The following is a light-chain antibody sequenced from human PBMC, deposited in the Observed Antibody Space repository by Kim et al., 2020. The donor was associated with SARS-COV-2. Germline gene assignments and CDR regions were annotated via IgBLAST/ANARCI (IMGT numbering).Light chain of an antibody. CDR3: QQYGSSPLT. Sequence: SPGERATLSCRASQSVTKNYLAWYHQKPGQDVRLLFYGASSRDTGIPERFSGSGSGTDFILTISRLEPADFAVYYCQQYGSSPLTFCQGTKVDIK. CDR2: GAS. V-gene: IGKV3-20*01. J-gene: IGKJ1*01. CDR1: QSVTKNY.